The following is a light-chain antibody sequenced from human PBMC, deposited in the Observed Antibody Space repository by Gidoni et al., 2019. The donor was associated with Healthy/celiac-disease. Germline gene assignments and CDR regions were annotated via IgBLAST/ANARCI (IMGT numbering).Light chain of an antibody. CDR3: QQRSNWPPIT. Sequence: SYLAWYQQKPGQAPRLLIYDASNRATGIPARFSGSGSGTDFTLTISSLEPEDFAVYYCQQRSNWPPITFGQGTRLEIK. J-gene: IGKJ5*01. V-gene: IGKV3-11*01. CDR2: DAS. CDR1: SY.